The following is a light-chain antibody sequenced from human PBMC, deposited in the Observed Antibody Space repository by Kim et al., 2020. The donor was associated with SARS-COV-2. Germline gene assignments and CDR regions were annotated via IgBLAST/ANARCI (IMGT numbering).Light chain of an antibody. CDR2: SND. Sequence: QRVTISSYGTGSNIGSGYVVHWYHQLPGAAPKVVIYSNDRRPSGVRDRFSGSQSGPSASLAITGLQPDDEGYYYCQSYDSNLRGAVFGGGTQLTVL. J-gene: IGLJ3*02. V-gene: IGLV1-40*01. CDR3: QSYDSNLRGAV. CDR1: GSNIGSGYV.